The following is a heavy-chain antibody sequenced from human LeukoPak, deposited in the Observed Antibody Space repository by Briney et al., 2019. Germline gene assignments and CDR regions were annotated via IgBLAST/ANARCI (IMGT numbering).Heavy chain of an antibody. CDR1: GGSISSGGYY. V-gene: IGHV4-31*03. CDR2: IYYSGST. J-gene: IGHJ3*02. Sequence: SETLSLTCTVSGGSISSGGYYWSWIRQHPGKGLEWIGYIYYSGSTYYNPSLKSRVTISADTSKNQFSLKLNSVTAADTAVYYCARVMGAGAFDIWGQGTMVTVSS. CDR3: ARVMGAGAFDI. D-gene: IGHD1-26*01.